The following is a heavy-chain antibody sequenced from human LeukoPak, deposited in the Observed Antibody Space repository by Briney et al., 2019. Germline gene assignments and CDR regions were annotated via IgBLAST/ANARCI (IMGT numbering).Heavy chain of an antibody. D-gene: IGHD6-6*01. CDR3: ARVGRSTIAGRPGLGAPSAPRRRHFYYHMDV. Sequence: SETLSLTCAVHGETLSDYYWTWIRQSPGTGLEWIGEINHSGVTNYNPSLKSRVATSVDTSRNQISLRLSSVTAADAAVYYCARVGRSTIAGRPGLGAPSAPRRRHFYYHMDVWGKGITVTVSS. J-gene: IGHJ6*03. CDR1: GETLSDYY. V-gene: IGHV4-34*01. CDR2: INHSGVT.